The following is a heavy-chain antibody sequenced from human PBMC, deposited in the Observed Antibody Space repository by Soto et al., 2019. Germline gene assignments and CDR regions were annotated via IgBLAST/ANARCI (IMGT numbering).Heavy chain of an antibody. Sequence: GGSLRLSCAASGFTFSRYGVVWVRQAPGKGLEWVAVISYDGSNKYYGDSVKGRFTISRDNSKNTLYLQMNSLRAEDTAVYYCAKETDSSGSNWFDPWGQGTLVTSPQ. CDR3: AKETDSSGSNWFDP. CDR1: GFTFSRYG. CDR2: ISYDGSNK. J-gene: IGHJ5*02. V-gene: IGHV3-30*18. D-gene: IGHD3-22*01.